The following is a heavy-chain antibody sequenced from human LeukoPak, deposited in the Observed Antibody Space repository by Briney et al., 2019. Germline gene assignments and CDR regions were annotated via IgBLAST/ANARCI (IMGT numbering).Heavy chain of an antibody. CDR2: ISGSGGST. D-gene: IGHD6-6*01. CDR1: GFTFSSYA. CDR3: ARTAIAAPRKNWFDP. Sequence: GGSLRLSCAASGFTFSSYAMSWVRQAPGKGLEWVSAISGSGGSTYYADSVKGRFTISRDNAKNSLYLQMNSLRAEDTAVYYCARTAIAAPRKNWFDPWGQGTLVTVSS. V-gene: IGHV3-23*01. J-gene: IGHJ5*02.